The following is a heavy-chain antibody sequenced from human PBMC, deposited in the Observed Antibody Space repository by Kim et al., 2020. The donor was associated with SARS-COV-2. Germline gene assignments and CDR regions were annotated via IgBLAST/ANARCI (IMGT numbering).Heavy chain of an antibody. D-gene: IGHD3-10*01. V-gene: IGHV1-3*01. Sequence: ASVKVSCKASGYTFTSYAMHWVRQAPGQRLEWMGWINAGNGNTKYSQKFQGRVTITRDTSASTAYMELSSLRSEDTAVYYCARDSTYGSGSWGFQHQEGWFDPWGQGTLVTVSS. CDR3: ARDSTYGSGSWGFQHQEGWFDP. CDR1: GYTFTSYA. CDR2: INAGNGNT. J-gene: IGHJ5*02.